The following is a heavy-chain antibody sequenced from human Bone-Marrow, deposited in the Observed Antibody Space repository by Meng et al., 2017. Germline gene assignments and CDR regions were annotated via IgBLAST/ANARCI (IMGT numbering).Heavy chain of an antibody. D-gene: IGHD2-2*01. V-gene: IGHV1-18*01. J-gene: IGHJ4*02. CDR1: GYTFTSYD. CDR2: ISAYNGNT. Sequence: ASVKVSCKASGYTFTSYDIHWVRQAPGQGLEGMGLISAYNGNTNYAQKLQGRVTMTTDTSTSTAYRELRSLRSDDTAVYYCARDFTNPKKEKVVPAAQYDYWGQGTLVTVSS. CDR3: ARDFTNPKKEKVVPAAQYDY.